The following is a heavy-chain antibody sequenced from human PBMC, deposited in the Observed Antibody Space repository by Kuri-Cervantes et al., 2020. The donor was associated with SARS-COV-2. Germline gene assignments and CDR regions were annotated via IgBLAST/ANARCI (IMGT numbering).Heavy chain of an antibody. Sequence: GGSLRLSCSASGFTFSSYAMHWVRQAPGKGLEYVSAISSNGGSTYYADSMKGRFTISRDNSKNTLYLQMSCLRAEDTAVYYCVKGSSSWYDFWFDPWGQGTLVTVSS. CDR1: GFTFSSYA. V-gene: IGHV3-64D*08. J-gene: IGHJ5*02. CDR2: ISSNGGST. D-gene: IGHD6-13*01. CDR3: VKGSSSWYDFWFDP.